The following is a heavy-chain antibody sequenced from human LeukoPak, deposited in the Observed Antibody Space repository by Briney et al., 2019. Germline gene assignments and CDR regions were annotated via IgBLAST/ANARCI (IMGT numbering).Heavy chain of an antibody. CDR2: IYASGTS. V-gene: IGHV4-61*02. D-gene: IGHD2-15*01. CDR1: GGSISSSSSY. Sequence: PSQTLSLTCTVSGGSISSSSSYWSWIRQPAGKGLEWIGRIYASGTSNYNPSLKSRVTISVDTSKNQFSLKLSSVTAADTAVYYCARSRVVAAVYNPWGQGTLVTVSS. J-gene: IGHJ5*02. CDR3: ARSRVVAAVYNP.